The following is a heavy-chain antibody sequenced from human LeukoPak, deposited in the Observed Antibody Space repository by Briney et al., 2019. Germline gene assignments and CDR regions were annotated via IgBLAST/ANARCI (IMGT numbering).Heavy chain of an antibody. Sequence: GESLKISGKGSGYRFINYWIGWVRQIPGKGLECMGIIYPGDSDSRNTPSFQAQVTISADKPISTAYLQWSSLKVSDTAMYYCARLVTCTNGVCYWGYFDYWGQGTLVTVSS. CDR3: ARLVTCTNGVCYWGYFDY. CDR2: IYPGDSDS. V-gene: IGHV5-51*01. J-gene: IGHJ4*02. D-gene: IGHD2-8*01. CDR1: GYRFINYW.